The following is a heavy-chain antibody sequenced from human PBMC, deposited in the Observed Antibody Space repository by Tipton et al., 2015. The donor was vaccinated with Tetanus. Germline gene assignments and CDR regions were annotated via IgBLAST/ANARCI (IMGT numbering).Heavy chain of an antibody. Sequence: SLRLSCAAFGFTFNNYWITWVRLAPGKGLEWVANVKQDGTEKYYVDSVKGRFTISRDNAGNSVYLQIDSLRAEDTAVYYCARMPSRARYFVSWGQGPLVAVSS. D-gene: IGHD2-2*01. CDR1: GFTFNNYW. V-gene: IGHV3-7*03. J-gene: IGHJ4*02. CDR2: VKQDGTEK. CDR3: ARMPSRARYFVS.